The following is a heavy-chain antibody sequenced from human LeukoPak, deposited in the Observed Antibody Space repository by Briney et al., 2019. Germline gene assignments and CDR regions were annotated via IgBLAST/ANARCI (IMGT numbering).Heavy chain of an antibody. D-gene: IGHD2-2*01. Sequence: SETLSLTCTVSGASINTNTYYWGWIRQPPGKGLEWIGSIYYSGSTYDNPSLKSRVTISVDTSKNQFSLKLSSATAADTAVYFSARYCSGSSCPGENWFDP. CDR2: IYYSGST. V-gene: IGHV4-39*01. J-gene: IGHJ5*02. CDR1: GASINTNTYY. CDR3: ARYCSGSSCPGENWFDP.